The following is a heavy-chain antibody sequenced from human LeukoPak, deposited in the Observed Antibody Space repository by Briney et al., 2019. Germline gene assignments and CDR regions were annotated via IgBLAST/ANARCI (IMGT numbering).Heavy chain of an antibody. CDR2: IWYDGSNK. D-gene: IGHD6-19*01. J-gene: IGHJ4*02. Sequence: GGSLRLSCAASGFTFSGYGMHWVRQAPGKGLEWVAVIWYDGSNKYYADSVKGRFTISRDNPKNTLYLQMNSLRAEDTAVYYCAGSIAVAGTIDYWGQGTLVTVSS. CDR1: GFTFSGYG. CDR3: AGSIAVAGTIDY. V-gene: IGHV3-33*01.